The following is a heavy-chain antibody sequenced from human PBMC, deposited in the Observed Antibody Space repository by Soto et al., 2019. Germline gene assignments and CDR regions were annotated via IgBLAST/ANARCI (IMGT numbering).Heavy chain of an antibody. CDR2: IYYSGST. CDR3: AAIGPVLRFLEWFPPDYYYYGMDV. J-gene: IGHJ6*02. V-gene: IGHV4-61*01. Sequence: SETLSLTCTVSGGSVSSGSYYWSWIRQPPGKGLEWIGYIYYSGSTNYNPSLKSRVTISVDTSKNQFSLKLSSVTAVDTAVYYCAAIGPVLRFLEWFPPDYYYYGMDVWGQGTTVTVSS. D-gene: IGHD3-3*01. CDR1: GGSVSSGSYY.